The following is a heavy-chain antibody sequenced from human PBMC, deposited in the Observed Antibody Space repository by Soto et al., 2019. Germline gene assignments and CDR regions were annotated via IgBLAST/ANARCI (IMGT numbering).Heavy chain of an antibody. D-gene: IGHD2-15*01. V-gene: IGHV3-21*04. CDR3: ARDQEIWHPIDY. CDR1: GFTFTRYS. CDR2: ISSTSNYI. Sequence: GGSMRLSCAASGFTFTRYSMNWVRQAPGKGLEWVSTISSTSNYIYYADSVKGRFTISRDNAKNSLYLQMNSLRAEDTAVYYWARDQEIWHPIDYWGQGTLVTVSS. J-gene: IGHJ4*02.